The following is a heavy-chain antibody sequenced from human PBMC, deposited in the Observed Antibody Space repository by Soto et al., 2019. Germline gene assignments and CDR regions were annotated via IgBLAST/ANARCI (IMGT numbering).Heavy chain of an antibody. CDR3: ARAEADCSGGSCYSGA. D-gene: IGHD2-15*01. CDR2: IIPILGIA. V-gene: IGHV1-69*02. CDR1: GGTFSSYT. Sequence: SVKVSCKASGGTFSSYTISWVRQAPGQGLEWMGRIIPILGIANYAQKFQGRVTITADKSTSTAYMELSSLRSEDTAVYYCARAEADCSGGSCYSGAWGQGTLVTVSS. J-gene: IGHJ5*02.